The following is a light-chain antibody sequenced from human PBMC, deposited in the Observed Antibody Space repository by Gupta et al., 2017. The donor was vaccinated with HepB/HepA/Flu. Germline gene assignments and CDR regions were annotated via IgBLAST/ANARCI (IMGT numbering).Light chain of an antibody. CDR3: QEYEAQSWT. V-gene: IGKV1-5*03. CDR1: QSDSSW. J-gene: IGKJ1*01. CDR2: KSS. Sequence: DIEMTKSPSTLSASVGASVTITCRASQSDSSWSASHQQKPGKAPNLLNCKSSGLESGAPSSFSSSASGTEFPHTSSMLHPDDFVTYCSQEYEAQSWTCGQGTKVEVK.